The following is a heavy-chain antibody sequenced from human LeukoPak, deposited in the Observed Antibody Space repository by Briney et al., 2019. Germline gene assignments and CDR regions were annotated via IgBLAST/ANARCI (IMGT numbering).Heavy chain of an antibody. CDR3: VRGAGY. J-gene: IGHJ4*02. CDR1: GINFSDSE. V-gene: IGHV3-48*03. CDR2: ISSSGTTI. Sequence: GGSLRLSCAASGINFSDSEMNWVRQAPGKGLEWVSYISSSGTTIYYADPVKGRFTISRDNSKNRLYLQMSSLRADDTAVYYCVRGAGYWGQGTLVTVSS.